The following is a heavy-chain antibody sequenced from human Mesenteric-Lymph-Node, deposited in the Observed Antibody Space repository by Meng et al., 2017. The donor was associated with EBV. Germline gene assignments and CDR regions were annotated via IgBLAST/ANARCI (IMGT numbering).Heavy chain of an antibody. CDR2: INHLGST. J-gene: IGHJ5*02. CDR1: GDSISSSHW. V-gene: IGHV4-4*02. Sequence: QGQLQESGPGLVKPSGTLSLTCAVSGDSISSSHWWSWVRQTPGKGLEWLGEINHLGSTNYNPSLKSRVTILDDKSKNQFSLKLSSVTAADTAVYYCARASYGSGSPLGESWFDPWGQGTLVTVSS. D-gene: IGHD3-10*01. CDR3: ARASYGSGSPLGESWFDP.